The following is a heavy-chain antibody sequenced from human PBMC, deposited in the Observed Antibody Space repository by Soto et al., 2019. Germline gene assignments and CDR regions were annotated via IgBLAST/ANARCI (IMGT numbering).Heavy chain of an antibody. CDR2: IFYTGST. V-gene: IGHV4-61*08. Sequence: KASETLSLTCTVSGASVSSGGYYWSWIRQPPGKGLEWIGYIFYTGSTTYNPSLKSRVTVSLDTSKNQFSLKLTSVTAADTAIYYCARAGRYTASYWGQGTLVTVSS. D-gene: IGHD1-20*01. J-gene: IGHJ4*02. CDR3: ARAGRYTASY. CDR1: GASVSSGGYY.